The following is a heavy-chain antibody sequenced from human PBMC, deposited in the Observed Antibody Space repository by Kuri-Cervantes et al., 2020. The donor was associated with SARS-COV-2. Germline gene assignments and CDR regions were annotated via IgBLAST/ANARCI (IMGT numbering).Heavy chain of an antibody. CDR3: ARYCGGKRPYFDY. CDR1: GYTFTSYG. CDR2: ISAYNGNT. V-gene: IGHV1-18*01. Sequence: ASVKVSCKASGYTFTSYGISWVRQAPGQGLEWMGWISAYNGNTNYAQKLQGRVTMTTDISKSTAYMEPRSLRSDDTAVYYCARYCGGKRPYFDYWGQGTLVTVSS. D-gene: IGHD2-15*01. J-gene: IGHJ4*02.